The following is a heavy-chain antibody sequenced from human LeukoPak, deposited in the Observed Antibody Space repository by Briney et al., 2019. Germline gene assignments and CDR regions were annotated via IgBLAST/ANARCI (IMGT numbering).Heavy chain of an antibody. CDR3: ARAGYSSGFDS. V-gene: IGHV3-74*03. J-gene: IGHJ5*01. Sequence: GGSLRLSCTPSPFTFSGYWMHWVPQAPGKGLVWVSRINSDGYSITYADSVKGRFTISRNNAKNTLYLQMNSLIVEDTAVYFCARAGYSSGFDSWGQGTLVTVSS. CDR2: INSDGYSI. D-gene: IGHD6-19*01. CDR1: PFTFSGYW.